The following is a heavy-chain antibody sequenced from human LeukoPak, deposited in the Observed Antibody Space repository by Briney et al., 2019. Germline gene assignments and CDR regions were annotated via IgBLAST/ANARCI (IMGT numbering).Heavy chain of an antibody. CDR1: GFTFSSYA. CDR3: AKEPAKWELQYYFDY. D-gene: IGHD1-26*01. Sequence: GGSLRLSCEASGFTFSSYAMSWVRQAPGKGLEWVSAISGSGGSTYYADSVKGRFTISRDNSKNTLYLQMNSLRAEDTAVYYCAKEPAKWELQYYFDYWGQGTLVTASS. J-gene: IGHJ4*02. CDR2: ISGSGGST. V-gene: IGHV3-23*01.